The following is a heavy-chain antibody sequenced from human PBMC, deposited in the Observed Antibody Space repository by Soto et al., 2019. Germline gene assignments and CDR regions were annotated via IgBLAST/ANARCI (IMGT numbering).Heavy chain of an antibody. CDR1: GFTFSSYS. J-gene: IGHJ4*02. D-gene: IGHD3-9*01. Sequence: PGGSLRLSCAASGFTFSSYSMNWVRQAPGKGLEWVSSISSSSSYIYYADSVKGRFTISRDNAKNSLYPQMNSLRAEDTAVYYCARDGYDILTGYYSGSDYWGQGTLVTV. CDR2: ISSSSSYI. CDR3: ARDGYDILTGYYSGSDY. V-gene: IGHV3-21*01.